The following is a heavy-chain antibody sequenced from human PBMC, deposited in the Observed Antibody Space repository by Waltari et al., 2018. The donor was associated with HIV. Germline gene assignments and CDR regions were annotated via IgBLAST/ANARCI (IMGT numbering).Heavy chain of an antibody. CDR3: ARRGYGCSGYGLDV. CDR2: IYYSGST. Sequence: HVQLQESGPGLVKPSQTLSLTCTVSGGSVSSGSYYLNWIRQPPGKGMDWIGYIYYSGSTNYNPYLESRVTISLGTSKKQFALQVSSVTAVETDVYYLARRGYGCSGYGLDVWGQGTTVIVSS. J-gene: IGHJ6*02. D-gene: IGHD5-12*01. CDR1: GGSVSSGSYY. V-gene: IGHV4-61*01.